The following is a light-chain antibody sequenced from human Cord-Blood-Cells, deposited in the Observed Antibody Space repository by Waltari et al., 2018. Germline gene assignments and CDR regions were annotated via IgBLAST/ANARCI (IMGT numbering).Light chain of an antibody. CDR2: RNN. CDR1: SSNIGSNY. Sequence: QSVLTQPPSASGTPGQRVTISCSGSSSNIGSNYVYWYQQLPGTAPKPLIYRNNQRPSGFPDRFSGSTSGTSASLAISGLRSEDEADYYCAAWDDSLSGPVFGGGTKLTVL. CDR3: AAWDDSLSGPV. J-gene: IGLJ3*02. V-gene: IGLV1-47*01.